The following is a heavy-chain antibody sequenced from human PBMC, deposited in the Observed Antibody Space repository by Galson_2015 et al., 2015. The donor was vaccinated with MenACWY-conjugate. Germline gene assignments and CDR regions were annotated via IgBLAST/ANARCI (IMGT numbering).Heavy chain of an antibody. Sequence: SLRLSCAASGFTLGHYWMSWVRQAPGKGLEWVANIKQDGSETYYVDSVKGRFTISRDNAKNSFYLQMDSLRAEDTAVYYCTTHNPDACEGLLFHIYMDVWGKGTTVTVSS. J-gene: IGHJ6*03. V-gene: IGHV3-7*03. CDR2: IKQDGSET. CDR1: GFTLGHYW. CDR3: TTHNPDACEGLLFHIYMDV. D-gene: IGHD2-21*01.